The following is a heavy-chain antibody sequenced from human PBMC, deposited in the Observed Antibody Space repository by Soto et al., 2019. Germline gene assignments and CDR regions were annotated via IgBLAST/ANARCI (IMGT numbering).Heavy chain of an antibody. CDR3: ARENPTMVRVVQAFDI. D-gene: IGHD3-10*01. CDR1: GYTFTSYG. CDR2: ISAYNGNT. V-gene: IGHV1-18*01. Sequence: ASVKVSCKASGYTFTSYGISWVRQAPGQGLEWMGWISAYNGNTNYAQKLQGRVTMTTDTSTSKAYMELKSLRSSDTAVDDCARENPTMVRVVQAFDIWGQGTMVTVSS. J-gene: IGHJ3*02.